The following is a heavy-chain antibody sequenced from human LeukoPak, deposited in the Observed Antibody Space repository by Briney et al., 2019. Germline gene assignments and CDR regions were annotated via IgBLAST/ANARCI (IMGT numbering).Heavy chain of an antibody. CDR3: AKPLSLIVVVTQDFDI. CDR2: ISASGDTT. CDR1: GFTFRRYA. J-gene: IGHJ3*02. D-gene: IGHD3-22*01. Sequence: KSGGPLRLSCAASGFTFRRYAMTWVRQAPGKGLEWVSSISASGDTTYYADSVRGRFNISRDSAKSTLYLHMSSLRAEDTAVYYCAKPLSLIVVVTQDFDIWGRGTMVTVSS. V-gene: IGHV3-23*01.